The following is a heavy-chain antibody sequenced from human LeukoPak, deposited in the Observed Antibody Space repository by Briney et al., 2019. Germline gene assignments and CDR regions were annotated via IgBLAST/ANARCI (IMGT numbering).Heavy chain of an antibody. J-gene: IGHJ4*02. D-gene: IGHD5-18*01. CDR3: AKGFSYGFYYFDY. CDR2: ISGSGGST. V-gene: IGHV3-23*01. Sequence: GGSLRLSCAASGFTFSSYAMSWVRQAPGKGLEWVSAISGSGGSTYYADSVKGRFTISRDNSKNTLYLQMNSLRAEDTALYYCAKGFSYGFYYFDYWGQGTLVTVSS. CDR1: GFTFSSYA.